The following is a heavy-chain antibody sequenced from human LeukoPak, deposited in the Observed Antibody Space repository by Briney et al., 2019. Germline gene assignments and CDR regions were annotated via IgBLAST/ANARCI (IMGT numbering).Heavy chain of an antibody. V-gene: IGHV3-48*03. D-gene: IGHD2-2*01. CDR3: ASLGYCSSTSCLNYGYYMDV. Sequence: GGSLRLSCAASGFTFSSYEMNWVRQAPGKGLEWVSYISSSGSTIYYADSVKGRFTISRDNAKNSLYLQMNSLRAEDTAVYYCASLGYCSSTSCLNYGYYMDVWGKGTTVTISS. CDR1: GFTFSSYE. J-gene: IGHJ6*03. CDR2: ISSSGSTI.